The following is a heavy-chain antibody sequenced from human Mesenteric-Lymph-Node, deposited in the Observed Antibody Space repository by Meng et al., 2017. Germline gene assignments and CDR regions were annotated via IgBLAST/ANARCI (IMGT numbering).Heavy chain of an antibody. CDR3: ARSTYYYGMDV. CDR1: GFSFDEYG. Sequence: GESLKISCAASGFSFDEYGLSWVRQAPGKGLEWVSGINWNGYNTNYADSAKGRFTISRDNSKNTLYLQMNSLRAEDTAVYYCARSTYYYGMDVWGQGTTVTVSS. J-gene: IGHJ6*02. V-gene: IGHV3-20*04. CDR2: INWNGYNT.